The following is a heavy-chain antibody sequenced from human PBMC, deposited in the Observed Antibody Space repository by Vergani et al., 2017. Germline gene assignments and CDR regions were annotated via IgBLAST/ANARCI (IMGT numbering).Heavy chain of an antibody. CDR2: IWYDGSNK. D-gene: IGHD1-14*01. V-gene: IGHV3-33*08. J-gene: IGHJ3*02. CDR3: ARLPAPFGIKGFDI. CDR1: GFTFSSYA. Sequence: QVQLVESGGGVVQPGRSLRLSCAASGFTFSSYAMHWVRQAPGKGLEWVAVIWYDGSNKYYADSVKGRFTISRDNAKNSLYLQMNSLRAEDTAVYYCARLPAPFGIKGFDIWGQGTMVTVSS.